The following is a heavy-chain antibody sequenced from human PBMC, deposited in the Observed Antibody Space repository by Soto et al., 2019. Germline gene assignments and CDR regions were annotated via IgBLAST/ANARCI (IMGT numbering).Heavy chain of an antibody. Sequence: QLQLQESGSGLVKPSQTLSLTCAVSGCSISSGGYSWSWIRQPPGKGLEWIGYIYHSGSTYYNPSLKGRGTISVDRSKNQFSLKLSSVTAADTAVYYCARAHYGDYGYGMDVWGQGTTVTVSS. J-gene: IGHJ6*02. D-gene: IGHD4-17*01. CDR3: ARAHYGDYGYGMDV. V-gene: IGHV4-30-2*01. CDR1: GCSISSGGYS. CDR2: IYHSGST.